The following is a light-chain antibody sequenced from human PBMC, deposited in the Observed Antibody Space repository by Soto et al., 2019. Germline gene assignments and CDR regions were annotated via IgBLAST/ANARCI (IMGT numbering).Light chain of an antibody. CDR3: QHYNNWWT. CDR2: GAS. J-gene: IGKJ1*01. CDR1: QSVSSN. V-gene: IGKV3-15*01. Sequence: EIVMTQSPSTLSVSPGDRATLSCRASQSVSSNLAWYQQKPGQAPRLLIYGASTRATGIPARFCGSGSGTEFTLTISSLQSEYVAVYYCQHYNNWWTFGQGTKV.